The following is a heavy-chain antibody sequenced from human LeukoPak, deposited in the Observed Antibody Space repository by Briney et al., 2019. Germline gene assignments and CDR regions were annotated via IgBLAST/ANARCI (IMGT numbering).Heavy chain of an antibody. D-gene: IGHD3-16*01. CDR3: ARAGVNIGGIIVNSLDS. CDR1: GYTFTNFG. V-gene: IGHV1-18*01. J-gene: IGHJ4*02. Sequence: ASVKVSCKTSGYTFTNFGISWVRQAPGQGPERMGWISGHNGNTKYAKNFQDRLKMTTDTSTTTAYMELRSLTPDDTGVYYCARAGVNIGGIIVNSLDSWGQGTLVTVSS. CDR2: ISGHNGNT.